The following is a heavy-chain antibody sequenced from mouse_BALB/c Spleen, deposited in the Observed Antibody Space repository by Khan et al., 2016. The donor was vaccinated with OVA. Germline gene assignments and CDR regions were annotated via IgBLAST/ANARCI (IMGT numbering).Heavy chain of an antibody. CDR1: GFSFSSYS. J-gene: IGHJ3*01. D-gene: IGHD4-1*01. CDR2: ISSGGDYT. CDR3: ASHVTGSFAY. Sequence: EVELVESGGDLVRPGGSLKLSCAASGFSFSSYSMSWVRQTPDKRLEWVATISSGGDYTYYPDSVKGRFTISRDNAKNTLYLHLRSLKSEDTAIYYGASHVTGSFAYWGQGTLVTVSA. V-gene: IGHV5-6*01.